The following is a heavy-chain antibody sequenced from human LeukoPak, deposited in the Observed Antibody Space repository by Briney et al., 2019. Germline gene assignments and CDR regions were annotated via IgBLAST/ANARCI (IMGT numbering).Heavy chain of an antibody. Sequence: PGGSLRLSCATSGFTFSNAWMNWVRQAPGKGLEWVGRIRSNSDGGTVDYAAPVKGRFTLSRDDSKTTLYLQMNSLQTEDTAVYYCATDFYDSTWGQGTLVTVSS. V-gene: IGHV3-15*07. D-gene: IGHD3-22*01. J-gene: IGHJ5*02. CDR1: GFTFSNAW. CDR2: IRSNSDGGTV. CDR3: ATDFYDST.